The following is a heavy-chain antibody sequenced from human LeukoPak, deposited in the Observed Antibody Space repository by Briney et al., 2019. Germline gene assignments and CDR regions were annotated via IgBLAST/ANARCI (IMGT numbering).Heavy chain of an antibody. CDR3: ARDETDYYDSSGYKGY. Sequence: GGSLRLYCAASGFTFSSYWMSWVRQAPGKGLEWVANIKQDGSEKYYVDSVKGRFTISRDNAKNSLYLQMNSLRAEDTAVYYCARDETDYYDSSGYKGYWGQGTLVTVSS. V-gene: IGHV3-7*01. D-gene: IGHD3-22*01. CDR1: GFTFSSYW. J-gene: IGHJ4*02. CDR2: IKQDGSEK.